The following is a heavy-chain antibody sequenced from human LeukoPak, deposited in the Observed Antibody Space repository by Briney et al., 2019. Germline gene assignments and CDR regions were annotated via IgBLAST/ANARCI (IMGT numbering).Heavy chain of an antibody. V-gene: IGHV1-46*01. J-gene: IGHJ4*02. CDR2: INPSGGST. D-gene: IGHD6-6*01. CDR3: ASLLIFGYSSSATDY. Sequence: ASVKVSCKASGYTFTSYYMHWVRQAPGQGLEWMGIINPSGGSTSYAQKFQGRVTMTRDTSTSTVYMELSSLRSEDTAVYYCASLLIFGYSSSATDYWGQGTLVTVSS. CDR1: GYTFTSYY.